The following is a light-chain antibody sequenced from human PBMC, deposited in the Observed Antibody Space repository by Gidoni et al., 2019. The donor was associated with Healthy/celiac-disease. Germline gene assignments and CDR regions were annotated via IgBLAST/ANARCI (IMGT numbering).Light chain of an antibody. CDR2: AAY. J-gene: IGKJ4*01. CDR3: QQSYSTPHT. CDR1: QSISSY. Sequence: IQMTQSPSSLSASVGDRVTITCRASQSISSYLNWYQQKPGKATKLLIYAAYSLQSGVPSRFSGSGSGTDFTLTISSLQTEDFENYYCQQSYSTPHTFGGGTKVEIK. V-gene: IGKV1-39*01.